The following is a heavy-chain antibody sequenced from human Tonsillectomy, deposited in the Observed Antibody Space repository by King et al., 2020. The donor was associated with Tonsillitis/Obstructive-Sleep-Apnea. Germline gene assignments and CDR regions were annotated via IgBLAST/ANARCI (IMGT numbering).Heavy chain of an antibody. CDR3: ASRGETGGY. J-gene: IGHJ4*02. Sequence: LQLQESGPGLVKPSETLSLTCTVSGGSISSSSYYWGWIRQPPGQGLEWIGSIYYSGSTYYNPSLKSRVTISVDTSKNQFSLKLSSVTAADTAVYYCASRGETGGYWGQGTLVTVSS. V-gene: IGHV4-39*01. CDR2: IYYSGST. D-gene: IGHD3-16*01. CDR1: GGSISSSSYY.